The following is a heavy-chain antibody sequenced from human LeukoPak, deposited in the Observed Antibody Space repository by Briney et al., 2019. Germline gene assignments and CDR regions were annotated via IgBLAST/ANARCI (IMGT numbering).Heavy chain of an antibody. J-gene: IGHJ4*02. Sequence: PGGSLRLSCVASGFTVSSNYMSWVRQAPGKGLEWVSVIYSGGNTYYADSVKGRFTISRDNSKNTLYLQMNSLRAEDTAVYYCARGVANYYDSSGYQNWGQGTLVTVSS. CDR1: GFTVSSNY. D-gene: IGHD3-22*01. CDR3: ARGVANYYDSSGYQN. CDR2: IYSGGNT. V-gene: IGHV3-53*01.